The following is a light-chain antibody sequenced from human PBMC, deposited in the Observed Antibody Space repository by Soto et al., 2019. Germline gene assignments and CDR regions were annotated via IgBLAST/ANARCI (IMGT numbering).Light chain of an antibody. J-gene: IGLJ2*01. Sequence: QSALTQPASVSGSPGQSITISCTGTSNDIGDYDYVSWYQHHPGKAPKLMIYDVSNRPSGVSNRFSGSKSGNTASLTISGLQAEDEADYYCSSYTTSNTWIFGGGTKLTVL. CDR1: SNDIGDYDY. V-gene: IGLV2-14*03. CDR3: SSYTTSNTWI. CDR2: DVS.